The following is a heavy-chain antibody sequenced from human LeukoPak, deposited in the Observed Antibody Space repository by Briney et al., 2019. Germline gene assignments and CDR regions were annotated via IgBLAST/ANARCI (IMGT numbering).Heavy chain of an antibody. CDR1: GGSISGYY. D-gene: IGHD3-22*01. J-gene: IGHJ2*01. V-gene: IGHV4-4*07. CDR3: ASDGGSGYYGSGYFDL. Sequence: SETLSLTCTVSGGSISGYYWSWIRQPAGKGLEWIGRIYTSGSTNYNPSLKSRVTMSVDTSKNQFSLKLSSVTAADTAVYYCASDGGSGYYGSGYFDLWGRGTLVTVSS. CDR2: IYTSGST.